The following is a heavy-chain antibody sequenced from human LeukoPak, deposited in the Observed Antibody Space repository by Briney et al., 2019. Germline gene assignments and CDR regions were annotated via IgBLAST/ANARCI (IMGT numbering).Heavy chain of an antibody. CDR1: GVSISSSSYY. CDR2: IYYSGST. V-gene: IGHV4-31*03. J-gene: IGHJ6*02. D-gene: IGHD6-13*01. CDR3: ARDRIAAAAHSYYYGMDV. Sequence: SETLSLTCTVSGVSISSSSYYWSWIRQHPGKGLEWIGYIYYSGSTYYNPSLKSRVTISVDTSKNQFSLKLSSVTAADTAVYYCARDRIAAAAHSYYYGMDVWGQGTTVTVSS.